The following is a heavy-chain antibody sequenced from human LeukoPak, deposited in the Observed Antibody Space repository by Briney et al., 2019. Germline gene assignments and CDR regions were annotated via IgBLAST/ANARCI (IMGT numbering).Heavy chain of an antibody. V-gene: IGHV3-48*04. CDR2: ISSGGSTI. J-gene: IGHJ6*02. D-gene: IGHD2-8*02. CDR1: GFTFSTYT. CDR3: ALVAHYYYYGMDV. Sequence: GGSLRLSCAASGFTFSTYTMNWVRQAPGKGLEWVSYISSGGSTIYYADSVKGRFTISRDNAKNSLYLQMNSLRAEDTAVYYCALVAHYYYYGMDVWGQGTTVTVSS.